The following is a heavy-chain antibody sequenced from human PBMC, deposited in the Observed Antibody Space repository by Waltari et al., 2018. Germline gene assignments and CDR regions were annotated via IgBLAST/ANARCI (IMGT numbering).Heavy chain of an antibody. V-gene: IGHV4-59*11. J-gene: IGHJ4*02. CDR1: GGSISSHY. CDR3: ARDGDIAAAGPYYFDY. D-gene: IGHD6-13*01. Sequence: QVQLQESGPGLVKPSETLSLTCPVSGGSISSHYWSWIRQPPGKGLEWIGYIYYSGSTNYNPSLKSRVTISVDTSKNQFSLKLSSVTAADTAVYYCARDGDIAAAGPYYFDYWGQGTLVTVSS. CDR2: IYYSGST.